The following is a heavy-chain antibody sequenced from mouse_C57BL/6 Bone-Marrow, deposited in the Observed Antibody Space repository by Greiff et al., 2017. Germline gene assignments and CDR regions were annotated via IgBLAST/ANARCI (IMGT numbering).Heavy chain of an antibody. CDR2: IYPSDSDT. V-gene: IGHV1-61*01. D-gene: IGHD5-1-1*01. CDR1: GYTFTSYW. CDR3: VSIDNTYVGFPY. Sequence: QVQLQQPGAELVRPGSSVKLSCKASGYTFTSYWMDWVKQRPGQGLEWIGNIYPSDSDTNYNQKFKGKATLTVDKSSSTAYMQLSSLTSEDSAVXYCVSIDNTYVGFPYWGQGTLVTVSA. J-gene: IGHJ3*01.